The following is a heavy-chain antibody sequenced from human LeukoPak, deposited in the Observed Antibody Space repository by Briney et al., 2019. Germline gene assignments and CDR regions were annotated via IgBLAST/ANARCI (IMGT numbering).Heavy chain of an antibody. Sequence: GASVKVSCKASGYTFTGYYMHWVRQAPGQGLEWMGWINPNSGGTNYAQKFQGRVTMTRDTSISTAYMELSRLRSDDTAVYYCARDPQWLVHYFDYWGQGTLVTVSS. CDR3: ARDPQWLVHYFDY. D-gene: IGHD6-19*01. CDR2: INPNSGGT. CDR1: GYTFTGYY. J-gene: IGHJ4*02. V-gene: IGHV1-2*02.